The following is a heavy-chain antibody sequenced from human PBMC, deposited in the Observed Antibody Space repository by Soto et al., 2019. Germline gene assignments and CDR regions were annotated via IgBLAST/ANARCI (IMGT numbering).Heavy chain of an antibody. CDR3: AQSESSMASPYWYVDL. D-gene: IGHD3-10*01. Sequence: QITLKESGPTLVKPTQTLTLTCTFSGFSLSTSGVGVGWIRQPPGKALEWLALIYWDDDKRYSPSLKSRLTITKDNTINLVLLSMTSMDPVDTATDYCAQSESSMASPYWYVDLWGRGTLVTVSS. J-gene: IGHJ2*01. CDR1: GFSLSTSGVG. V-gene: IGHV2-5*02. CDR2: IYWDDDK.